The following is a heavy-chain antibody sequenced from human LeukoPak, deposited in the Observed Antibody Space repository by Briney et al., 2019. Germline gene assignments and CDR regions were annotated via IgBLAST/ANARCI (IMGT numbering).Heavy chain of an antibody. CDR2: ISAYNGNT. CDR1: GYTFTSYG. J-gene: IGHJ4*02. D-gene: IGHD3-16*01. Sequence: ASVKVSCKASGYTFTSYGISWVRQAPGLGLEGMGWISAYNGNTNYAQKLQGRVTMTTDTSTSTAYMELRSLRSDDTAVYYCARSWGRDYDYVWGSYPFFDYWGQGTLVTVSS. CDR3: ARSWGRDYDYVWGSYPFFDY. V-gene: IGHV1-18*01.